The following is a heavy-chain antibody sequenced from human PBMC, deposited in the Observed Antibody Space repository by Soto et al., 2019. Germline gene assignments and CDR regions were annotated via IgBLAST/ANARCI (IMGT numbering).Heavy chain of an antibody. CDR1: GFILSSYS. CDR2: ISYDGNKK. J-gene: IGHJ4*02. Sequence: QVQLVESGGGVVQPGRSLRLSCAASGFILSSYSMHWVRQAPGKGLEWVGVISYDGNKKYYRDSVKGRFSISRDTSNNTVHLQMNSLRPEDTAVYYCARSVAVAGLDYWGQGSLVTVSS. V-gene: IGHV3-30-3*01. D-gene: IGHD6-19*01. CDR3: ARSVAVAGLDY.